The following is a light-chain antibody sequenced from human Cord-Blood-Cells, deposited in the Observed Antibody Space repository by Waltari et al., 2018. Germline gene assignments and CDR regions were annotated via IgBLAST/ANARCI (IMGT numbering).Light chain of an antibody. Sequence: QSALTQPASVSGSPGQSITISCTGNSSDVGSYNLVSWYQQHPGKAPKLMIYEGSKRPSWVSNRFSGSKSGNTASLTISGLQAEDEADYYCCSYAGSSTFYVFGTGTKVTVL. CDR3: CSYAGSSTFYV. J-gene: IGLJ1*01. V-gene: IGLV2-23*01. CDR2: EGS. CDR1: SSDVGSYNL.